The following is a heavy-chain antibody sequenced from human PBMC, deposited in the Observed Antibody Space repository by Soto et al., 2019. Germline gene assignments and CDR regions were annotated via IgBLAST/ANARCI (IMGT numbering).Heavy chain of an antibody. Sequence: GGSLRLSCAASGFTFSSYAMHWVRQAPGKGLEWVAVISYDGSNKYYADSVKGRFTISRDNSKNTLYLQMNSLRAEDTAVYYCARDHRRAIYYYDSGGAYYYYYGMDVWGQGTTVTVSS. J-gene: IGHJ6*02. CDR1: GFTFSSYA. D-gene: IGHD3-22*01. CDR2: ISYDGSNK. V-gene: IGHV3-30-3*01. CDR3: ARDHRRAIYYYDSGGAYYYYYGMDV.